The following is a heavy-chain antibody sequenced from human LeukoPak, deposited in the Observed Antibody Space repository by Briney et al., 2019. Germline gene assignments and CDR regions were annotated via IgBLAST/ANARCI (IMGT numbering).Heavy chain of an antibody. V-gene: IGHV1-8*03. Sequence: GASVKVSCKASGYTFTSYDINWVRQATGQGLEWMGWMNPNSGNTGYAQKFQGRVTITRNTSISTAYMELSSLRSEDTAVYYCARGVYRKIVATMGRRAPVYYFDYWGQGTLVTVSS. J-gene: IGHJ4*02. CDR3: ARGVYRKIVATMGRRAPVYYFDY. CDR2: MNPNSGNT. D-gene: IGHD5-12*01. CDR1: GYTFTSYD.